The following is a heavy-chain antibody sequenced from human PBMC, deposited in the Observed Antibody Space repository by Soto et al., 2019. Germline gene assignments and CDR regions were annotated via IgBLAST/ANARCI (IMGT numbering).Heavy chain of an antibody. D-gene: IGHD3-22*01. V-gene: IGHV1-69*02. CDR2: IIPILGIA. CDR3: ARTIYDSSGFPLYYFDY. CDR1: GGTLSSYT. Sequence: SVKVSCKASGGTLSSYTISWVRQAPGQGLEWMGRIIPILGIANYAQKFQGRVTITADKSTSTAYMELSSLRSEDTAVYYCARTIYDSSGFPLYYFDYWGQGTLVTVSS. J-gene: IGHJ4*02.